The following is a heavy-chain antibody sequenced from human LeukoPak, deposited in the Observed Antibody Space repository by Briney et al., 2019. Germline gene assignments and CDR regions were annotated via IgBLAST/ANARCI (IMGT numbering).Heavy chain of an antibody. CDR3: ARDSDNWNEFNAFDI. CDR2: ISAHNGNT. D-gene: IGHD1-1*01. V-gene: IGHV1-18*01. Sequence: ASVKVSCKASGYTFTSYGISWVRQAPGQGLEWIGCISAHNGNTNYAQNLQGRVTTTTDTSTSTGYMELRSLRSDDTAVYYCARDSDNWNEFNAFDIWGQGTMVTVSS. J-gene: IGHJ3*02. CDR1: GYTFTSYG.